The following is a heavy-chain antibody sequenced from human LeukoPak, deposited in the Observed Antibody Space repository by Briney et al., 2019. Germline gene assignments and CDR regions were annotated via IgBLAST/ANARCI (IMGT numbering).Heavy chain of an antibody. CDR1: GYTFISYD. D-gene: IGHD6-19*01. CDR3: ARGVVKGGWYHLFDY. CDR2: MNPNSGNT. J-gene: IGHJ4*02. V-gene: IGHV1-8*03. Sequence: VASVKVSCKASGYTFISYDINWVRQATGQGLEWMGWMNPNSGNTGYAQKFQGRVTITRNTSISTAYMELSSLRSEDTAMYYCARGVVKGGWYHLFDYWGQGTLVTVSS.